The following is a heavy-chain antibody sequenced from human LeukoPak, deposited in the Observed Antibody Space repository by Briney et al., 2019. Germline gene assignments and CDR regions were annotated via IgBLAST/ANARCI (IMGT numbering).Heavy chain of an antibody. CDR2: IKYYGGEK. J-gene: IGHJ4*02. D-gene: IGHD1-14*01. V-gene: IGHV3-7*01. CDR1: GFTFSNYW. CDR3: ASALPADHFDF. Sequence: GGSLRLSYAASGFTFSNYWMSWVRQAPGKGLEWVANIKYYGGEKYYADSVRGRFTISRDNAKSSLYLQMNSLRAEDTAVYYCASALPADHFDFWGQGTLVTVSS.